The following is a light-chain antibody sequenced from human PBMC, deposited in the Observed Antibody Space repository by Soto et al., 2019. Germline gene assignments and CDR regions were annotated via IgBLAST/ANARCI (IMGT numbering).Light chain of an antibody. CDR3: QQYSNRPPIT. J-gene: IGKJ5*01. Sequence: EVVKKILLATVSVSTAERVSLLCRASQSIISNLAWYQLTPCQPPRLLFYGSFTRATAVPARFSASGSGTEFILTISCLQSEDSAVYFYQQYSNRPPITSCQGTR. CDR1: QSIISN. CDR2: GSF. V-gene: IGKV3-15*01.